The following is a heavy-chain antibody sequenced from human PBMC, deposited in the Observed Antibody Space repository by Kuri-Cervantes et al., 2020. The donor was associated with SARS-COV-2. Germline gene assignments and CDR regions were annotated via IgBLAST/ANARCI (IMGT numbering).Heavy chain of an antibody. D-gene: IGHD1-14*01. Sequence: ASVKVSCKVSGYTLTELSMHWVRQAPGKGLEWMGGFDPEDGETIYAQKFQGRVTMTEDTSTDTAYMKLSSLRSEDTAVYYCATGPPETVRWFDPWGQGTLGTGAS. CDR2: FDPEDGET. V-gene: IGHV1-24*01. CDR1: GYTLTELS. CDR3: ATGPPETVRWFDP. J-gene: IGHJ5*02.